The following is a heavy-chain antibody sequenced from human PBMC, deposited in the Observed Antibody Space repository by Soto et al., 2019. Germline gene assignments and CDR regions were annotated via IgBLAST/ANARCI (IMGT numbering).Heavy chain of an antibody. CDR2: ISVDGNSK. D-gene: IGHD6-19*01. Sequence: GGSLRLSCAASGYTFNTYAMSWVRQAPGKGLEWVSGISVDGNSKYHADSVKGRFSISRDNSKNTVYLQMNSLRAEDTAMYYCAKTTSGWYLFGNWGQGTLVTVSS. J-gene: IGHJ4*02. V-gene: IGHV3-23*01. CDR3: AKTTSGWYLFGN. CDR1: GYTFNTYA.